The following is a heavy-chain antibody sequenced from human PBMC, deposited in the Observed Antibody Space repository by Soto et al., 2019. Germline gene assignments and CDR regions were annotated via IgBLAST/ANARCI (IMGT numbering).Heavy chain of an antibody. D-gene: IGHD6-19*01. CDR2: IRNKTNNYAT. J-gene: IGHJ3*02. CDR1: GFTFIDSP. CDR3: AREWLDAFDI. V-gene: IGHV3-73*01. Sequence: GSLRLSCAASGFTFIDSPMHWVRQASGKGLEWVGRIRNKTNNYATAYAASVKGRFTISRDDSKNTAYLQLNSLKTEDTAVYYCAREWLDAFDIWGQGTMVTVSS.